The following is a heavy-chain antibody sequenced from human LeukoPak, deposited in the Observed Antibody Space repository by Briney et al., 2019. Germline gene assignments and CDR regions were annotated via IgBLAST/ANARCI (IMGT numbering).Heavy chain of an antibody. J-gene: IGHJ3*02. Sequence: PSETLSLTCAVYGGSFSGYYWSWIRQPPGKGLEWNGEINHSGGTNYNPSLKSRVTISVDTSKNQFSLKLSSVTAADTAVYYCARPITFGGNDAFDIWGQGTMVTVSS. CDR2: INHSGGT. V-gene: IGHV4-34*01. CDR3: ARPITFGGNDAFDI. D-gene: IGHD3-16*01. CDR1: GGSFSGYY.